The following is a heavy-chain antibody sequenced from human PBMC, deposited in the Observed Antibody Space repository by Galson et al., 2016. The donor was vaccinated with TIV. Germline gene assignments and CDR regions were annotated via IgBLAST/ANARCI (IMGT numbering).Heavy chain of an antibody. V-gene: IGHV3-7*01. J-gene: IGHJ4*02. D-gene: IGHD2-2*01. CDR1: GFTFSTYW. Sequence: SLRLSCAASGFTFSTYWMSWVRQAPGMGLEWVANIKQDGSESYYVDSVRGRFTISRDNAKNSLYLQMNSLRAEGTAVYYCVRKDQLADFCSTTSCSHDYWGQGTLVTVSS. CDR3: VRKDQLADFCSTTSCSHDY. CDR2: IKQDGSES.